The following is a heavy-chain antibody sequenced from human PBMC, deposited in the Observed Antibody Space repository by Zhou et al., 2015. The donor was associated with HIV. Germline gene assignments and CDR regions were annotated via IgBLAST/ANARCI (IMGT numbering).Heavy chain of an antibody. V-gene: IGHV1-46*01. D-gene: IGHD5/OR15-5a*01. CDR2: INPSGDST. J-gene: IGHJ4*02. Sequence: QVQLVQSGAEVKKPGASVQVSCKASGYTFSGYYMHWVRQAPGQGLEWMGIINPSGDSTSYAQKFQGRVSMTSDTSTSTVYMELSSLRSEDTAVYYCARDSPGLLEYWGQGTLVTVSS. CDR1: GYTFSGYY. CDR3: ARDSPGLLEY.